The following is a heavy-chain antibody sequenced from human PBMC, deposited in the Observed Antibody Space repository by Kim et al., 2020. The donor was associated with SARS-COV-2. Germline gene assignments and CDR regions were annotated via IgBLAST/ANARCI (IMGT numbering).Heavy chain of an antibody. J-gene: IGHJ4*02. Sequence: SVKVSCKASGGTFSSYAISWVRQAPGQGLEWMGGIIPIFGTANYAQKFQGRVTITADESTSTAYMELSSLRSEDTAVYYCARDRRANRDGYINFDYWGQGTLVTVSS. V-gene: IGHV1-69*13. CDR2: IIPIFGTA. D-gene: IGHD5-12*01. CDR3: ARDRRANRDGYINFDY. CDR1: GGTFSSYA.